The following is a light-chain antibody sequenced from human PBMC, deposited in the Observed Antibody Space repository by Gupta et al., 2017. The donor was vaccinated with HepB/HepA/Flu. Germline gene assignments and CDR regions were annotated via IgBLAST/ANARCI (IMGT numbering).Light chain of an antibody. V-gene: IGLV2-14*01. Sequence: PASVSGSPGQSITISCTCTSSDVGGYNYVSWYQQHPGKAPELMIYDVSNRPSVVSNRFSGSKSGNPASLTISGLQAEDEADYYCSSYTSSSTLVFGTGTKLTAL. J-gene: IGLJ1*01. CDR1: SSDVGGYNY. CDR2: DVS. CDR3: SSYTSSSTLV.